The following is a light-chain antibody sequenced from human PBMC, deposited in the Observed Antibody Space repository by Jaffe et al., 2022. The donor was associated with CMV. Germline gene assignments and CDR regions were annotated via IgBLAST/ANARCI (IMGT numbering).Light chain of an antibody. J-gene: IGKJ1*01. CDR3: QQYDNLIG. CDR1: QDLSNY. Sequence: DIQMTQSPSSLSASVGDRVTITCQASQDLSNYLNWYQQKPGKAPKLLIYDASNLETGVPSRFSGSGSGTDFTFTISSLQPEDIATYYCQQYDNLIGFGQGTKVEIK. CDR2: DAS. V-gene: IGKV1-33*01.